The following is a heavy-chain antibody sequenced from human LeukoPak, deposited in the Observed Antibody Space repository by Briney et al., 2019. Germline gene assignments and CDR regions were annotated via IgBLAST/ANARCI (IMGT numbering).Heavy chain of an antibody. D-gene: IGHD2-15*01. J-gene: IGHJ5*02. V-gene: IGHV4-34*01. Sequence: ASETLSLTCGVYGGSFSGYYWNWIRQPPGKGLEWIGEINHSGTTNYNPSLKSRVTISVDTSKIQFSLNLTSVTAADTAVYYCARGLRGYGGDLGGQGTLVTVSS. CDR3: ARGLRGYGGDL. CDR2: INHSGTT. CDR1: GGSFSGYY.